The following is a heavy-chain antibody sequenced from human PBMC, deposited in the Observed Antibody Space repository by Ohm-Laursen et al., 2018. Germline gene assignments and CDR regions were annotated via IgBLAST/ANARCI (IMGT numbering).Heavy chain of an antibody. J-gene: IGHJ4*02. CDR3: AKAFDY. CDR2: ISYDGSNK. V-gene: IGHV3-30*18. Sequence: SLRLSCTASGFTFSSYGMHWVRQAPGKGLEWVAVISYDGSNKYYADSVKGQFTISRDNSKNTLYLQMNSLRAEDTAVYYCAKAFDYWGQGTLVTVSS. CDR1: GFTFSSYG.